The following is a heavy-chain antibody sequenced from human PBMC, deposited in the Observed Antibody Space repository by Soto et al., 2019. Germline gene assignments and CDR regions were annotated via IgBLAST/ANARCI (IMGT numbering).Heavy chain of an antibody. CDR3: ARGRGFGGLNYGMDF. V-gene: IGHV3-30-3*01. CDR2: ISYDGSNK. CDR1: GFTFSSYA. J-gene: IGHJ6*02. D-gene: IGHD3-16*01. Sequence: GGSLRLSCAASGFTFSSYAMHWVRQAPGKGLEWVAVISYDGSNKYYADSVKGRFTISRDNSKNTLYLQMNSLRAEDTAVYYCARGRGFGGLNYGMDFWGQGTTVTLSS.